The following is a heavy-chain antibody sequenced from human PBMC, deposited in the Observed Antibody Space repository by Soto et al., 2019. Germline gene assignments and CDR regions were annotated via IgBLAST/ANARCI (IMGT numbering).Heavy chain of an antibody. J-gene: IGHJ4*01. CDR1: GYSFSTYN. CDR3: TRCDAVGSIFYF. CDR2: INAGNGNT. V-gene: IGHV1-3*01. D-gene: IGHD2-2*01. Sequence: ASLKVSCKASGYSFSTYNMHWVRQAPGQRPEWMGWINAGNGNTKYSQRFQGRVTITTDTSATTAYIELTSLTSEDTAAYYCTRCDAVGSIFYFCGQGSLVTVSA.